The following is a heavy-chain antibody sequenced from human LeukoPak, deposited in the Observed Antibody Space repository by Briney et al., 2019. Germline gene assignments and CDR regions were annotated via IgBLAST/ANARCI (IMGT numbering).Heavy chain of an antibody. V-gene: IGHV3-33*01. CDR1: GFTFSSYG. Sequence: PGGSLRLSCAASGFTFSSYGMHWVRQAPGKGLEWVAVIWYDGSNKYYADSVKGGFTISRDNSKNTLYLQMNSLRAEDTAVYYCARDPRPYDILTGYQAHWGQGTLVTVSS. CDR3: ARDPRPYDILTGYQAH. CDR2: IWYDGSNK. J-gene: IGHJ4*02. D-gene: IGHD3-9*01.